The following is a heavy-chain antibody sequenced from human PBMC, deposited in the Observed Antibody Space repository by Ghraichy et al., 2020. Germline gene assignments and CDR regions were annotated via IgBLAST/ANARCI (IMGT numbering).Heavy chain of an antibody. V-gene: IGHV3-21*01. CDR2: ISSTSSYI. D-gene: IGHD3-10*01. CDR3: TRGYLVRGVIISLIDY. J-gene: IGHJ4*02. CDR1: GFTFSSYS. Sequence: GGSLRLSCAASGFTFSSYSMNWVRQAPGKGLEWVSSISSTSSYIYYADSVKGRFTISRDNGKNSLYLQMNSLRAEDTAVYYCTRGYLVRGVIISLIDYWGQGTLVTVSS.